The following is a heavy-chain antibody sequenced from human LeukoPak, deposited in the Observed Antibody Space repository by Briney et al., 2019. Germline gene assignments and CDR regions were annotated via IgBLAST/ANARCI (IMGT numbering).Heavy chain of an antibody. V-gene: IGHV1-46*01. D-gene: IGHD3-10*01. CDR1: GYTFTSYY. J-gene: IGHJ4*02. Sequence: AAVKVSCKASGYTFTSYYMRWVRQAPGQGLEWMGIINPSGGSTSYAQKFQGRVTMTRDTSTSTVYMELSSLRSEDTAVYYCARSSMVRGAPAYYFDYWGQGTLVTVCS. CDR3: ARSSMVRGAPAYYFDY. CDR2: INPSGGST.